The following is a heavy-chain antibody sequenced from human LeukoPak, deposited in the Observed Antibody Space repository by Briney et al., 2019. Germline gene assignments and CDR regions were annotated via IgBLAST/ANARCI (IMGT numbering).Heavy chain of an antibody. J-gene: IGHJ6*04. CDR2: ISYDGSNK. CDR3: AKDRYYGSGSYSYGMDV. CDR1: ASTVSSYG. D-gene: IGHD3-10*01. V-gene: IGHV3-30*18. Sequence: GGSLRLSCAASASTVSSYGMHWVRQAPGKGLEWVAVISYDGSNKYYADSVKGRFTISRDNSKNTLYLQMNSLRAEDTAVYYCAKDRYYGSGSYSYGMDVWGKGTTVTVSS.